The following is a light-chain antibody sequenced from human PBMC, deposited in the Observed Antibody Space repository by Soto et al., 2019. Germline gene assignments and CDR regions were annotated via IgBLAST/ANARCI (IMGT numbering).Light chain of an antibody. J-gene: IGKJ1*01. Sequence: IFFPHSPGTLYLSAGGGANLSCRVNQTISNHYLAWYQQKPGQAPRLLIHGASSRAPGTPDRFSGSGSGTDFTLTISRLEPEHFATYYCQQYAISPWSSAQRIKV. CDR1: QTISNHY. CDR2: GAS. V-gene: IGKV3-20*01. CDR3: QQYAISPWS.